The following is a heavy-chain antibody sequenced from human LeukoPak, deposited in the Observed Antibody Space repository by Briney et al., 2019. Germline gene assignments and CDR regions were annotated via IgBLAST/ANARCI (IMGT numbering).Heavy chain of an antibody. Sequence: GGSLRLSCPASGFTFSSYDMHWVRQAPGKGLEWVAFILYDGSNKYYADSMRGRYTISRDNSKNTLYLQMNSLRAEDTAMYYCAKDGRSGYSYGTNPEPIEHWGQGTLVTVSS. D-gene: IGHD5-18*01. J-gene: IGHJ1*01. V-gene: IGHV3-30*18. CDR2: ILYDGSNK. CDR1: GFTFSSYD. CDR3: AKDGRSGYSYGTNPEPIEH.